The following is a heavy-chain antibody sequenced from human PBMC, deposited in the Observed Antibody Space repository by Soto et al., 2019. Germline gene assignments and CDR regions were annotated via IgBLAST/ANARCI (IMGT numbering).Heavy chain of an antibody. J-gene: IGHJ4*02. CDR1: GGSISSSSYY. D-gene: IGHD6-19*01. CDR3: ARHLAVAAKIDY. CDR2: IYYSGST. Sequence: SETLSLTCTVSGGSISSSSYYWGWIRQPPGKGLEWIGSIYYSGSTYYNPSLKSRVTISVDTSKNQFSLKLSSVTAADTAVYYCARHLAVAAKIDYWGQGTLVTVSS. V-gene: IGHV4-39*01.